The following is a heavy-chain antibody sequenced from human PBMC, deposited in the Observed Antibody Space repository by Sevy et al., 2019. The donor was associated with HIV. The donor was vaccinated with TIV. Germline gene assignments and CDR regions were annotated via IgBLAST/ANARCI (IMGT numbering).Heavy chain of an antibody. J-gene: IGHJ6*02. V-gene: IGHV3-48*03. Sequence: GGSLRLSCAASGFSFSSYEMNWVRQAPGKGLEWFSYISSSGTTIYDADSVKGRFTVSRDNAKNSLYLQMNSLRGADTSVYYCARDLPGDSRMDVWGQRTTVTVSS. CDR2: ISSSGTTI. CDR1: GFSFSSYE. CDR3: ARDLPGDSRMDV. D-gene: IGHD3-22*01.